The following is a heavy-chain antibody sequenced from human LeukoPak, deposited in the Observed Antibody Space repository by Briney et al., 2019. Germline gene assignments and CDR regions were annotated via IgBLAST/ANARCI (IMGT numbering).Heavy chain of an antibody. D-gene: IGHD2-21*02. V-gene: IGHV4-31*03. Sequence: SETLSLTCTVSGGSISRGVYYWSWIRQHPGKGLEWIGYIYYSGSTYYNPSLKSRVTISVDTSKNQFSLKLSSVTAADTAVYYCASIPNMTRGYYYYYYMDVWGKGTTVTVSS. CDR3: ASIPNMTRGYYYYYYMDV. CDR1: GGSISRGVYY. J-gene: IGHJ6*03. CDR2: IYYSGST.